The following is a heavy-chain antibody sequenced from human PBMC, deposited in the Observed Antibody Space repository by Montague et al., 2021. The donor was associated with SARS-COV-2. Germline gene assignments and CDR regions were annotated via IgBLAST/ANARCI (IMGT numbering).Heavy chain of an antibody. CDR3: ASSGITLTGLDAFDI. CDR1: GDSVSSKSVA. Sequence: CAISGDSVSSKSVAWNWIRQSPSRGLEWLGRTYYRSKWYSDYAESVKRXLVITPDTSKNQASLQLNSVIPEDTAVYFCASSGITLTGLDAFDIWGQGTMVTVSS. CDR2: TYYRSKWYS. J-gene: IGHJ3*02. D-gene: IGHD3-9*01. V-gene: IGHV6-1*01.